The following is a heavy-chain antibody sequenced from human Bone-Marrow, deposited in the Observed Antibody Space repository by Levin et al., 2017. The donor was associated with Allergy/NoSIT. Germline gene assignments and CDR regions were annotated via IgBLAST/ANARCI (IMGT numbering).Heavy chain of an antibody. V-gene: IGHV3-69-1*01. Sequence: GGSLRLSCAASGFTLSSYAMNWVRVRQAPGKGLEWVSSFGTDSKTFHAESVKGRFTTSRDSAKNSLFPQMDSLRAEDTAIYYCAREYEQGFDYWGQGTLVTVSS. J-gene: IGHJ4*02. CDR3: AREYEQGFDY. CDR1: GFTLSSYA. CDR2: FGTDSKT. D-gene: IGHD1/OR15-1a*01.